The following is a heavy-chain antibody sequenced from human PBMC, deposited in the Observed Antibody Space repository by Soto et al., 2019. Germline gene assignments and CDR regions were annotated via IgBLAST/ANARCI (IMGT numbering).Heavy chain of an antibody. J-gene: IGHJ4*02. Sequence: GGSLRLSCAASGFTFSNAWMSWVRQAPGKGLEWVGRIKSKTDGGTTDYAAPVKGRFTISRDDSKNTLYLQMNSLKTEDTAVYYCTTDDDPYCTNGVCHFDYWGQGTLVTVSS. CDR2: IKSKTDGGTT. CDR1: GFTFSNAW. V-gene: IGHV3-15*01. D-gene: IGHD2-8*01. CDR3: TTDDDPYCTNGVCHFDY.